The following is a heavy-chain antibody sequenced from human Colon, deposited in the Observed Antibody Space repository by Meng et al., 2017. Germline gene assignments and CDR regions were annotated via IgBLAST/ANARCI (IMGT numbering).Heavy chain of an antibody. CDR3: AGRRVSIGHTPVDY. J-gene: IGHJ4*02. Sequence: GESLKIFCAATEFTFSSYAMSWVRQAPGKGLEWVSAISYNGAYTYYPDSVKGRFSISRDNPKNTLYLQMNSLRAEDTAVYYCAGRRVSIGHTPVDYWGQGTVVTVSS. CDR1: EFTFSSYA. V-gene: IGHV3-23*01. D-gene: IGHD3-10*01. CDR2: ISYNGAYT.